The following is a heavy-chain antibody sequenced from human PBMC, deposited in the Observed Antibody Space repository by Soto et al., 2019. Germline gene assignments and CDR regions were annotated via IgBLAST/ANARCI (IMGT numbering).Heavy chain of an antibody. D-gene: IGHD6-25*01. CDR3: ATDSSGSEKAFSYFDL. V-gene: IGHV4-31*03. Sequence: PSETLSLTCTVSGGSISSGGYYWSWIRQHPGKGLEWIGYIYYSGSTYYNPSLKSRVTISVDTSKNQFSLKLSSVTAADTAVYYCATDSSGSEKAFSYFDLWGRGTLVTVSS. CDR2: IYYSGST. J-gene: IGHJ2*01. CDR1: GGSISSGGYY.